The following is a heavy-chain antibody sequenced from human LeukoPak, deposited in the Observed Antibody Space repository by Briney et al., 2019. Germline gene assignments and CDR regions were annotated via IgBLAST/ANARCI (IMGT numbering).Heavy chain of an antibody. D-gene: IGHD2-2*01. Sequence: ASVKVSCKASGGTFSSYAISWVRQAPGQGLEWMGGIIPIFGTANYAQKFQGRVTITADESTSTAYMELSSLRSEDTAVYYCARGYCRSTSCYDGSYYYYMDVWGKGTTVTVSS. CDR2: IIPIFGTA. CDR3: ARGYCRSTSCYDGSYYYYMDV. V-gene: IGHV1-69*13. CDR1: GGTFSSYA. J-gene: IGHJ6*03.